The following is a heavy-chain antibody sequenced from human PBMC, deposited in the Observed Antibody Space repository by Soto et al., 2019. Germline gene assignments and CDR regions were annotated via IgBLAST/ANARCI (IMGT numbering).Heavy chain of an antibody. CDR1: GFSFSDYF. CDR3: ARWRQLVRGVGYYYYGMDV. Sequence: ASVKVSCKASGFSFSDYFMHWVRQAPGQGLEWMGIINPSGDSRNYAQKFQGRVTITRDTSTSTVYMDLSSLRSEDTAVYYCARWRQLVRGVGYYYYGMDVWGQGTTVTVSS. V-gene: IGHV1-46*01. D-gene: IGHD6-13*01. J-gene: IGHJ6*02. CDR2: INPSGDSR.